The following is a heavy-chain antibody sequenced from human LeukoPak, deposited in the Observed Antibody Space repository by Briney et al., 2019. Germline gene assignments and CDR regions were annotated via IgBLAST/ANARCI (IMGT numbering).Heavy chain of an antibody. V-gene: IGHV6-1*01. D-gene: IGHD3-10*01. Sequence: SQTLSLTCAIPGDSVSRNSVAWNWIRQSPSRGLEWLGRTYHRSKWYKEYAASVRSRITISPDTSKNQFSLQLNSVTPEDTAVYYCARVEYFGSGSYRFDPWGQGTLVTVSS. J-gene: IGHJ5*02. CDR2: TYHRSKWYK. CDR1: GDSVSRNSVA. CDR3: ARVEYFGSGSYRFDP.